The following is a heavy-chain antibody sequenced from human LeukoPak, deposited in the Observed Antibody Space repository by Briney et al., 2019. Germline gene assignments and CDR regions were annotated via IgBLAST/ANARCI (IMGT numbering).Heavy chain of an antibody. CDR2: ISAYNGNT. CDR1: GYTFTSYG. D-gene: IGHD4-17*01. J-gene: IGHJ5*02. Sequence: GASVKVSYKASGYTFTSYGISWVRQAPGQGLEWMGWISAYNGNTNYAQKLQGRVTMTTDTSTSTAYTELRSLRSDDTAVYYCARGSYYGDYEGDNWFDPWGQGTLVTVSS. V-gene: IGHV1-18*01. CDR3: ARGSYYGDYEGDNWFDP.